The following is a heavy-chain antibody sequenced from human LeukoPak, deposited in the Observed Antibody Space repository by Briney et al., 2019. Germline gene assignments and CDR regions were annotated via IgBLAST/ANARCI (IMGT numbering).Heavy chain of an antibody. CDR3: AKAFLEWAYFFDY. J-gene: IGHJ4*02. CDR2: IRYDGSNK. CDR1: GFTFSSYG. Sequence: PWGSLRLSCAASGFTFSSYGMHWVRQAPGKGLEWVAFIRYDGSNKYYADSVKGRFTISRDNSKNTLYLQMNSLRAEDTAVYYCAKAFLEWAYFFDYWGQGTLVTVSS. V-gene: IGHV3-30*02. D-gene: IGHD3-3*01.